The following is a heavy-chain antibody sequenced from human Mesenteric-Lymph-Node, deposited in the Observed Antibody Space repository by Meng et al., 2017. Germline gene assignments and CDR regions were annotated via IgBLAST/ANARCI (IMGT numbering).Heavy chain of an antibody. Sequence: GESLKISCAVSGFTVNNAWMTWVRQAPGKGLEWVARIKDDAHGGTGDYAAPVKGRFSISRDNAKNTLYLQMNSLRAEDTSTYYCAREWGAGYYPIDNWGQGTLVTVSS. J-gene: IGHJ4*02. CDR3: AREWGAGYYPIDN. CDR2: IKDDAHGGTG. V-gene: IGHV3-15*05. D-gene: IGHD1-26*01. CDR1: GFTVNNAW.